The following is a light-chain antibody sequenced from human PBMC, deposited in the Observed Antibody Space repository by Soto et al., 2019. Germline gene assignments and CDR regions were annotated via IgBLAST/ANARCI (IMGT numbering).Light chain of an antibody. CDR3: QQYNSYSPAT. CDR1: QSFSSW. Sequence: DIQMTQSPSTLSASVGDRVTITCRASQSFSSWLAWYQQKPGKAPNLLIYDASTLESGVPSRFSGRGSETEFTLTISSLQPDDFATYYCQQYNSYSPATFGQGTKVDIK. J-gene: IGKJ1*01. CDR2: DAS. V-gene: IGKV1-5*01.